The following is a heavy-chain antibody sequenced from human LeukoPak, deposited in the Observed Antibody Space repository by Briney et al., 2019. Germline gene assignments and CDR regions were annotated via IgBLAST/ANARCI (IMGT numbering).Heavy chain of an antibody. CDR2: ISATGGYT. CDR3: AKDLLTGTSRARNFDY. J-gene: IGHJ4*02. D-gene: IGHD1/OR15-1a*01. V-gene: IGHV3-23*01. Sequence: GGSLRPSCAASGFTFTSYVMSWVRQAPGKGLEWVSTISATGGYTYYADSVKGRFTISRDNSKNTLYLQMNGLRAEDTAVYYCAKDLLTGTSRARNFDYWGQGTLITVSS. CDR1: GFTFTSYV.